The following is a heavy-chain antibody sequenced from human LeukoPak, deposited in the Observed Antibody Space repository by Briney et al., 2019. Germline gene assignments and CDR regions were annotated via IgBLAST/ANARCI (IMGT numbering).Heavy chain of an antibody. CDR1: GFTFSSYA. CDR3: AKGFVDTAMVPFDAFDI. D-gene: IGHD5-18*01. CDR2: MSGSGGST. V-gene: IGHV3-23*01. J-gene: IGHJ3*02. Sequence: GGSLRLSCAASGFTFSSYAMSWVRQAPGKGLEWVSAMSGSGGSTYYADSVKGRFTISRDNSKNTLYLQMNSLRAEDTAVYYCAKGFVDTAMVPFDAFDIWGQGTMVTVSS.